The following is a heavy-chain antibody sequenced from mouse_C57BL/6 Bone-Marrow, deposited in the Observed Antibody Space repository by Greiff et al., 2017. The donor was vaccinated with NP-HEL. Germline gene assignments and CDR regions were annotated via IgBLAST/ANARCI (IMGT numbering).Heavy chain of an antibody. Sequence: VQLQQSGPELVQPGASVKLSCKASGYSFTDYNMNWVKQSNGKSLEWIGVINPNYGTTSYNQKFKGKATLTVDQSSSTAYMQLNSLTSEDSAVYYYARMYYGSSYYYAMDYGGQGTSVTVSS. CDR1: GYSFTDYN. D-gene: IGHD1-1*01. V-gene: IGHV1-39*01. CDR3: ARMYYGSSYYYAMDY. J-gene: IGHJ4*01. CDR2: INPNYGTT.